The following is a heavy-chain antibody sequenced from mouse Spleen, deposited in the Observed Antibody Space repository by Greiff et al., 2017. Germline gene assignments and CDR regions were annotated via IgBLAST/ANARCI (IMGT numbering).Heavy chain of an antibody. V-gene: IGHV2-9-1*01. CDR2: IWTGGGT. CDR3: AILTGTLEGFAY. CDR1: GFSLTSYA. J-gene: IGHJ3*01. D-gene: IGHD4-1*01. Sequence: VQLQQSGPGLVAPSQSLSITCTVSGFSLTSYAISWVRQPPGKGLEWLGVIWTGGGTNYNSALKSRLSISKDNSKSQVFLKMNSLQTDDTARYYCAILTGTLEGFAYWGQGTLVTVSA.